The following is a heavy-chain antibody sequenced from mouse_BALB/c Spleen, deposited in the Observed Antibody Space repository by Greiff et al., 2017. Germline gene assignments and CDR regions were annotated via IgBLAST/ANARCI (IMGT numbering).Heavy chain of an antibody. CDR2: IYPGSGST. V-gene: IGHV1S22*01. Sequence: LKQPGSELVRPGASVKLSCKASGYTFTSYWMHWVKQRPGQGLEWIGNIYPGSGSTNYDEKFKSKATLTVDTSSSTAYMQLSSLTSEDSAVYYCTRSGTTLETWGQGTTLTVSS. CDR1: GYTFTSYW. J-gene: IGHJ2*01. CDR3: TRSGTTLET. D-gene: IGHD2-14*01.